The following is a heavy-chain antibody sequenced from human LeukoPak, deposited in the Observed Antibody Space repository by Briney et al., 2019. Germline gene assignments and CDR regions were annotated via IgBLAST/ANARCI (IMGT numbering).Heavy chain of an antibody. CDR2: IYYSGST. CDR3: ARANDSSGYYFRVDAFDI. Sequence: KSSETLSLTCTVSGGSISSYYWSRIRQPPGKGLEWIGYIYYSGSTNYNPSLKSRVTISVDTSKNQFSLKLSSVTAADTAVYYCARANDSSGYYFRVDAFDIWGQGTMVTVSS. V-gene: IGHV4-59*01. D-gene: IGHD3-22*01. J-gene: IGHJ3*02. CDR1: GGSISSYY.